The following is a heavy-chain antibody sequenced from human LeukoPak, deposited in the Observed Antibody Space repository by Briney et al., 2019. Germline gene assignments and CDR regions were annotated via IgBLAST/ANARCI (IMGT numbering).Heavy chain of an antibody. Sequence: GGSLRLSCAASGFTFSSYNMNWVRQAPGKRLEWVSSISLVSGHIYYAESVKGRFTISRDNSKNTLYLQMNSLRHEDTAVYFCARDRGWLQFDYWGQGSLVTVST. CDR1: GFTFSSYN. D-gene: IGHD5-24*01. CDR3: ARDRGWLQFDY. V-gene: IGHV3-21*06. CDR2: ISLVSGHI. J-gene: IGHJ4*02.